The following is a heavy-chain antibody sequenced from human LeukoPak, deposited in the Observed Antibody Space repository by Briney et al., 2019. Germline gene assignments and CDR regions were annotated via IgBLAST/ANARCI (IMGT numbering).Heavy chain of an antibody. CDR1: GFTFSSYW. V-gene: IGHV3-48*01. D-gene: IGHD6-6*01. Sequence: GGSLRLSCAASGFTFSSYWMSWVRQAPGKGLEWVSYISSGSNTIYYADSVKGRFTISRDNAKNSLYLQMNSLRAEDTAVYYCAREYSSSSGRSSDYWGQGTLVTVSS. J-gene: IGHJ4*02. CDR3: AREYSSSSGRSSDY. CDR2: ISSGSNTI.